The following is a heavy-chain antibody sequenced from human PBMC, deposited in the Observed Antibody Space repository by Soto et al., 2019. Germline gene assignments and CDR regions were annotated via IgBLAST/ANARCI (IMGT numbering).Heavy chain of an antibody. Sequence: EVQLLESGGGLVQPGESLRLSCAASGFTFSSYAMSWVRQAPGKGLEWVSVVSSSGVKTFYADSVKGRFTISREYSQNTLTLQMNSLRAEETAVYYCATLGEHSSIWYNWDFDVWGRGTQVTVPS. CDR2: VSSSGVKT. V-gene: IGHV3-23*01. D-gene: IGHD6-13*01. CDR3: ATLGEHSSIWYNWDFDV. CDR1: GFTFSSYA. J-gene: IGHJ2*01.